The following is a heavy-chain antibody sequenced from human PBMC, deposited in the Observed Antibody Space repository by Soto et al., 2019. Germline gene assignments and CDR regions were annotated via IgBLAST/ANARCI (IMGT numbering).Heavy chain of an antibody. CDR2: ISAYNGNT. CDR1: GYTFTSYG. Sequence: QVQLVQSGAEVKKPGASVKVSCKASGYTFTSYGISWVRPAPGQGLEWMGWISAYNGNTNYAQKLQGRVTMTTDTSTSTAYMELRSLRSDDTAVYYCARGSYDFWSGYGSYYYYYYGMDVWGQGTTVTVSS. J-gene: IGHJ6*02. CDR3: ARGSYDFWSGYGSYYYYYYGMDV. V-gene: IGHV1-18*01. D-gene: IGHD3-3*01.